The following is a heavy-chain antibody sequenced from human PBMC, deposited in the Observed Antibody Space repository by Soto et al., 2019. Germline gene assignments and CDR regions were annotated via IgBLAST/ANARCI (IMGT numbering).Heavy chain of an antibody. CDR3: AGDYYGSGAPDHYGMDV. V-gene: IGHV1-18*01. D-gene: IGHD3-10*01. CDR1: GYTFTNYG. J-gene: IGHJ6*02. CDR2: ISTYTGNT. Sequence: QVQMVQSGAEVKKPGASVKVSCKASGYTFTNYGISWVRQAPGQGLEWLGWISTYTGNTDYAQKLQGRLTMTTDTVTTTAYMELRSLRSDDTAVYYCAGDYYGSGAPDHYGMDVWGQGTTVTVSS.